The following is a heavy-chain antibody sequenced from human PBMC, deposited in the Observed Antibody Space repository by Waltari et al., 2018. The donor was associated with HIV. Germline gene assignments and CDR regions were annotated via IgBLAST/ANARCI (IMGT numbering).Heavy chain of an antibody. CDR1: GGSISSTSNN. J-gene: IGHJ5*02. CDR2: VYYSGNT. D-gene: IGHD5-12*01. V-gene: IGHV4-39*01. CDR3: ARRYSGYGGCHPWFDP. Sequence: QLKLQESGPGLAKPSETLSLTCIVSGGSISSTSNNWAWIRQPPGKGLEWIGSVYYSGNTYYRPSLKSRVTISVDTSKNQFSLRLGSVTAADTAVYYCARRYSGYGGCHPWFDPWGQGTLVTVSS.